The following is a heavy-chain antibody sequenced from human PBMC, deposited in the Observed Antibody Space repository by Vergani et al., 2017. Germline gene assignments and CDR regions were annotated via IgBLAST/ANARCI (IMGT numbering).Heavy chain of an antibody. D-gene: IGHD3-22*01. CDR2: IYHSGST. CDR1: GGSISSSNW. J-gene: IGHJ3*02. V-gene: IGHV4-4*03. CDR3: ARXYYYDSSGAGAFDI. Sequence: QVQLQESGPGLVKPPGTLSLTCAVSGGSISSSNWWSWVRQPPGKGLEWIGEIYHSGSTNYNPSLKSQVTISVDKSKNQYSLKLSSVTAADTAVYYCARXYYYDSSGAGAFDIWGQGTMVTVSS.